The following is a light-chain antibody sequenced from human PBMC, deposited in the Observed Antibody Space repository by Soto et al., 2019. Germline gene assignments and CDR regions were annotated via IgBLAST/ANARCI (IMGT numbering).Light chain of an antibody. V-gene: IGLV2-14*03. CDR3: SSYTSSITHV. Sequence: QSALTQPASVSGSPGQSITISCTGTSSDVGGYNYVSWYQQHPGKAPKLMIYDVSNRPSGVSNRFSGSKSGNTASLTISGLQADDEADYYCSSYTSSITHVFGGGTKLTVL. CDR2: DVS. CDR1: SSDVGGYNY. J-gene: IGLJ2*01.